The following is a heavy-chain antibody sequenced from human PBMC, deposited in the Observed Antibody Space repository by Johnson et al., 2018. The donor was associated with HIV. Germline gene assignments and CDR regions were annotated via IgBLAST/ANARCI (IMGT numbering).Heavy chain of an antibody. Sequence: VQLVESGGGVVQPGRSLRLSCAASGFTVSRNYMSWVHQAPGKGLEWVSVIYSGGTTYYADSVKGRFTISRDTSENTVHLQMNDLRAEDTAMYYCAITRQGAFDIWGQGTMVTVSS. V-gene: IGHV3-66*01. CDR2: IYSGGTT. CDR1: GFTVSRNY. J-gene: IGHJ3*02. D-gene: IGHD1-14*01. CDR3: AITRQGAFDI.